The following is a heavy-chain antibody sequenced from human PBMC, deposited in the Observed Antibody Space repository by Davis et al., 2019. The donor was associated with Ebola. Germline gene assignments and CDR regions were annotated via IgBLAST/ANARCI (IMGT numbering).Heavy chain of an antibody. Sequence: PSETLSLTCTVSGVSIIDHYWSCIRQSPGKGLEWIGYIDYSGRSTYKPSLRSRITMAVDTSKNQFSLKLKSITAADTAVYYCARGGSPAMFKGVDEWGQGTRVTVAS. CDR1: GVSIIDHY. CDR2: IDYSGRS. D-gene: IGHD2-2*01. V-gene: IGHV4-59*11. J-gene: IGHJ4*02. CDR3: ARGGSPAMFKGVDE.